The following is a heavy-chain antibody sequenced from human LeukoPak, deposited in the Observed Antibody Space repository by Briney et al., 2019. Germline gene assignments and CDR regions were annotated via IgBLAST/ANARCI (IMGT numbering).Heavy chain of an antibody. J-gene: IGHJ6*03. CDR3: AKEGGQQLAPYYYYYYMDV. V-gene: IGHV3-21*04. CDR2: ISTSSSYI. Sequence: GGSLRLSCSASGFTLSTYNMKWVRQAPRKGLEWGSSISTSSSYIYYADSVKGRFTIARDNSKNTLYLQMNSLRAEDTAVYYCAKEGGQQLAPYYYYYYMDVWGKGTTVTVSS. CDR1: GFTLSTYN. D-gene: IGHD6-13*01.